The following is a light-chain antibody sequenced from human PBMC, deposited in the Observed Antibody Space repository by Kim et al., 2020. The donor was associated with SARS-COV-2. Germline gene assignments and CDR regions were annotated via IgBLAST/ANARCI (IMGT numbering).Light chain of an antibody. CDR2: SND. Sequence: QSVLTQPPSASGTPGQRVTISCSGSSSNIESNTASWYQQLPGSAPKLLIYSNDQRPSGVPGRFSGSRSGTSASLAIRGPQSEDEAVYYCAAWDDSLYGWVFGGGTQLTVL. J-gene: IGLJ3*02. CDR3: AAWDDSLYGWV. CDR1: SSNIESNT. V-gene: IGLV1-44*01.